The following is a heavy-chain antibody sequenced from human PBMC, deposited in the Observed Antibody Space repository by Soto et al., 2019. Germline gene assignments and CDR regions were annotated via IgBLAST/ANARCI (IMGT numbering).Heavy chain of an antibody. CDR2: INSDGSST. Sequence: EVQLVESGGGLVQPGGSLRLSCAASGFTFSSYWMHWVRQAPGQGLVWVSRINSDGSSTSYADTVKGRFTISRDNAKITLYLQMSSLRAEDTAVYYCVRTSLVVAAATREDYWGQGTLVTVSS. J-gene: IGHJ4*02. D-gene: IGHD2-15*01. CDR1: GFTFSSYW. V-gene: IGHV3-74*01. CDR3: VRTSLVVAAATREDY.